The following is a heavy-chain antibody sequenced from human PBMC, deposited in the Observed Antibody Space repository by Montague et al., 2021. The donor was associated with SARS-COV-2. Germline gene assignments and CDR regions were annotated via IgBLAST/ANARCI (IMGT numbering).Heavy chain of an antibody. J-gene: IGHJ4*02. D-gene: IGHD3-9*01. CDR1: GFSLSTSGMR. CDR3: AWSYYDILTAYYTPFDY. CDR2: IDCDDDK. Sequence: PALVKPTQTLTLTCTFSGFSLSTSGMRASWIRQPPGKALEWLARIDCDDDKFYSTSLKTRLTISKDTSKNQVVLTMTNMDPVDTATYYCAWSYYDILTAYYTPFDYWGQGTLVTVSS. V-gene: IGHV2-70*04.